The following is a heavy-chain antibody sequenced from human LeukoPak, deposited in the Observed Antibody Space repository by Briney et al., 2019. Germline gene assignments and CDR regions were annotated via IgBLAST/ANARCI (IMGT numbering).Heavy chain of an antibody. J-gene: IGHJ4*02. CDR2: LKQDGSET. Sequence: PGGSLRLSCAASGFTFSSYWMSWVRQAPGKGLEWVGNLKQDGSETYFVDSVKGRFTISRDNAKNSLYLQMNSLRAEDTAVYYCARDAMSRTADYWGQGTLVTVSS. D-gene: IGHD2-2*01. CDR1: GFTFSSYW. CDR3: ARDAMSRTADY. V-gene: IGHV3-7*01.